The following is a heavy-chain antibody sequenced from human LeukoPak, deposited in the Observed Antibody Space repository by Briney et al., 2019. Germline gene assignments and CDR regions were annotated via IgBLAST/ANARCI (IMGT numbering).Heavy chain of an antibody. CDR3: ARETGGAVGSTDFDY. D-gene: IGHD3-10*01. CDR1: GFTFSSYA. J-gene: IGHJ4*02. CDR2: ISGSGDST. V-gene: IGHV3-23*01. Sequence: GRSLRLSCAASGFTFSSYAMSWVRQAPGKGLEWVSVISGSGDSTYYADSVKGRFAISRDNSKNTLYLQMNSLRAEDTAVYYCARETGGAVGSTDFDYWGQGTLVTVSS.